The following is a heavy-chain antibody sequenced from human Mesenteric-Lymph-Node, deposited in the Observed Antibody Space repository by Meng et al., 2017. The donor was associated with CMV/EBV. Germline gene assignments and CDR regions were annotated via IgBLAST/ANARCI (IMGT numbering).Heavy chain of an antibody. CDR2: INSDGSST. J-gene: IGHJ4*02. V-gene: IGHV3-74*01. D-gene: IGHD6-13*01. CDR1: GFTFSSYW. CDR3: ARDIKVAAADY. Sequence: GGSLRLSCAASGFTFSSYWMHWVRQAPGKGLVWVSRINSDGSSTSYADSVKGRFTISRDNAKNSVFLEMNSLRVEDTAVYYCARDIKVAAADYWGQGTLVTVS.